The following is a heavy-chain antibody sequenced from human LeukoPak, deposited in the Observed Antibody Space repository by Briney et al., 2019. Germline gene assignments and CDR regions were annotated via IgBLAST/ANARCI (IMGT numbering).Heavy chain of an antibody. D-gene: IGHD1-26*01. CDR3: ASGVGAVDAFDI. Sequence: GGSLRLSCAASGFTFSSYSMNWVRQAPGKGLEWVSSISSSSSYIYYADSVKGRFTISRDNAKNSLYLRMDSLRAEDTAVYYCASGVGAVDAFDIWGQGTMVTVSS. J-gene: IGHJ3*02. V-gene: IGHV3-21*01. CDR1: GFTFSSYS. CDR2: ISSSSSYI.